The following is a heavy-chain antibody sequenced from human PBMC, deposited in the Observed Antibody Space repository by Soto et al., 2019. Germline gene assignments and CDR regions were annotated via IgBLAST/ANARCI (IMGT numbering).Heavy chain of an antibody. V-gene: IGHV3-23*01. CDR3: VKDFRVGYDWTHY. CDR2: IRGSGGPT. D-gene: IGHD5-12*01. Sequence: DVQLLESGGDLVQPGGSLRLSCAASGFIFSNYAMSWVRQAPGKGLEWVSLIRGSGGPTNYAESVKGRFTVSRDNSKNILLLQMNSLRAEDTAVYYCVKDFRVGYDWTHYWGQGTLVTVSS. CDR1: GFIFSNYA. J-gene: IGHJ4*02.